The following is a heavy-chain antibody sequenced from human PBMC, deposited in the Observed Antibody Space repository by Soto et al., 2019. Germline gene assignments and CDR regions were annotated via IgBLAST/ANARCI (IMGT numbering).Heavy chain of an antibody. D-gene: IGHD4-17*01. CDR2: IWYDGSQR. Sequence: AGGSLRLSCAASGFTFNTHGMHWVGQAPGKGREWVAVIWYDGSQRYYADFVGGRFTISRDNATNTHYLQMTSLRAEDTAVYYCARIDDYGDYVTDYWGQGALVTVSS. V-gene: IGHV3-33*01. CDR1: GFTFNTHG. J-gene: IGHJ4*02. CDR3: ARIDDYGDYVTDY.